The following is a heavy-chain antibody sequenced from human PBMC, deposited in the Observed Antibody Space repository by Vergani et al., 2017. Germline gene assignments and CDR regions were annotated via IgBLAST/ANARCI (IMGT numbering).Heavy chain of an antibody. D-gene: IGHD3-16*02. V-gene: IGHV3-33*06. CDR1: GFTFSSYD. Sequence: QVQLVESGGGVVQPGRSLRLSCAASGFTFSSYDMHWVRQAPGKGVEWVAVIWYDGSNKYYADSVKGRFTISRDNSKNMLFLQMNNLRTEDTAIYYCAKQYFVSGSYLFDYWGQGTLVTVSS. CDR2: IWYDGSNK. J-gene: IGHJ4*02. CDR3: AKQYFVSGSYLFDY.